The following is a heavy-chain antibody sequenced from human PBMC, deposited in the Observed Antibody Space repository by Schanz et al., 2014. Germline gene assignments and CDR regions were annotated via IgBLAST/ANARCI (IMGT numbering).Heavy chain of an antibody. CDR1: GFTFSFSG. Sequence: QVQLVESGGGVVQPGGSLRLSCAASGFTFSFSGMQWVRQAPGKGLEWVAFIRSDGSNENYADSVRGRFTISRDNSKNTLHLQKNNRRTDDTAVEYCAKAPYADYGHFHYWGQGTLVPVSS. J-gene: IGHJ4*02. V-gene: IGHV3-30*02. CDR3: AKAPYADYGHFHY. D-gene: IGHD4-17*01. CDR2: IRSDGSNE.